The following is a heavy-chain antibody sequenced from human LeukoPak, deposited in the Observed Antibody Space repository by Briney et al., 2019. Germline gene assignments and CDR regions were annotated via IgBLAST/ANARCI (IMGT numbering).Heavy chain of an antibody. J-gene: IGHJ5*02. V-gene: IGHV4-34*01. CDR2: MNHSGST. Sequence: SETLSLTCAVYGGSFSGYYWSWIRQPPGKGLEWIGEMNHSGSTNYNPSLKSRVTISVDTSKNQFSLKLSSVPAADTAVYYCARDHDYYDNFDPWGQGTLVTVSS. CDR1: GGSFSGYY. D-gene: IGHD3-22*01. CDR3: ARDHDYYDNFDP.